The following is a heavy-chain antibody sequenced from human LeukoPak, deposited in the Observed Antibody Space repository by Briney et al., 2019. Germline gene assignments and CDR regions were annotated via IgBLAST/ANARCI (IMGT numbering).Heavy chain of an antibody. J-gene: IGHJ4*02. CDR2: ITSSGDDI. CDR1: GFTFSDYY. Sequence: GGSLRLSCAASGFTFSDYYMSWIRQAPGKGLEWVAYITSSGDDIYYADSVKGRFTISRDNAENALFLRMSSLRVEDTATYYCASDIVATSGDFWGQGTLVSVSS. V-gene: IGHV3-11*01. D-gene: IGHD5-12*01. CDR3: ASDIVATSGDF.